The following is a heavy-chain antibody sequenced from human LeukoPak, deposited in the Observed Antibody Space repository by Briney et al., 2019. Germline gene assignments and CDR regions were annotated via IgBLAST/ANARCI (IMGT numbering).Heavy chain of an antibody. CDR2: IIPILGIA. Sequence: SVKVSCKASGGTFSSYAISWVRQAPGQGLEWMGRIIPILGIASYAQKFQGRVTITAGKSTSTAYMELSSLRSEDTAVYYCARSDIVVVPAAEAYYYGMDVWGQGTTVTVSS. CDR3: ARSDIVVVPAAEAYYYGMDV. V-gene: IGHV1-69*04. CDR1: GGTFSSYA. J-gene: IGHJ6*02. D-gene: IGHD2-2*01.